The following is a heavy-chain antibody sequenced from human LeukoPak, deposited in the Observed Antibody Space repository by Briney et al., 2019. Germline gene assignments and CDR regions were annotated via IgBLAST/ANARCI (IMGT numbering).Heavy chain of an antibody. CDR1: GXTFSSYA. J-gene: IGHJ4*02. CDR2: ISGSGGST. CDR3: AKEGSGYAMRFDYFDY. V-gene: IGHV3-23*01. D-gene: IGHD5-12*01. Sequence: GGSLRLSCAASGXTFSSYAMSWVRQAPGKGLEWVSAISGSGGSTYYSASVKGRFTISRDNSKNTLYLQMNSLRAEDTAVYYCAKEGSGYAMRFDYFDYWGQGTLVTVSS.